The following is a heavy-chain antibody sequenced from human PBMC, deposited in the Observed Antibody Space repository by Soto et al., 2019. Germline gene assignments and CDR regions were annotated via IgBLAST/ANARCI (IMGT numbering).Heavy chain of an antibody. V-gene: IGHV1-2*02. CDR1: GYPVTAYY. CDR2: INPATGAA. CDR3: ARGGGVGVAGSAAFDM. J-gene: IGHJ3*02. Sequence: QLHLVQSGAVVKKPGASVTVSCSASGYPVTAYYMHWVRQAPGRGLEWMGGINPATGAAKYTQTFQGRVTRTRDTSTSTVFRELGGLTSEDTAVFYWARGGGVGVAGSAAFDMWGQGTLVTVSS. D-gene: IGHD3-3*01.